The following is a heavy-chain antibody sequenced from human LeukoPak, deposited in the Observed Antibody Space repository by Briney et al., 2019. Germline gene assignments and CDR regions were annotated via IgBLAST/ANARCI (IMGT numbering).Heavy chain of an antibody. V-gene: IGHV4-34*01. CDR2: INHSGST. CDR1: GGSFSGYY. D-gene: IGHD3-22*01. CDR3: ARGRGDSSGYYYFDY. Sequence: PSETLSLTCAVYGGSFSGYYWSWVRQPPGKGLEWIGEINHSGSTNYNPSLKSRVTISVDTSKNQFSLKLSSVTAADTAVYYCARGRGDSSGYYYFDYWGQGTLVTVSS. J-gene: IGHJ4*02.